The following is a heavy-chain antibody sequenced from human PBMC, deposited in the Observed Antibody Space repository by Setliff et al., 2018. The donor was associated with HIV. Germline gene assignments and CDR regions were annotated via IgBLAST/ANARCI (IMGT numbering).Heavy chain of an antibody. CDR2: INHSGST. CDR1: GGSFSGYY. D-gene: IGHD3-10*01. V-gene: IGHV4-34*01. Sequence: TLSLTCAVYGGSFSGYYWSWIRQPPGKGLEWIGEINHSGSTNYNPSLKSRVTISVDTSKNQFSLKLSSVTAADTAVYYCARDRRGTMVRGVTSPLDYWGQGTLVTVSS. CDR3: ARDRRGTMVRGVTSPLDY. J-gene: IGHJ4*02.